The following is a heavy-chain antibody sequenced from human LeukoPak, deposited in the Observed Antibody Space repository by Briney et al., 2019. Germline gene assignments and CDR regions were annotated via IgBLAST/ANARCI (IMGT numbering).Heavy chain of an antibody. D-gene: IGHD4-17*01. Sequence: GGSLRLSCAASAFIFSNYWMHWVRHAPGKGLEWVAVIWYDGSNKYYADSVKGRFTISRDNSKNTLYLQMNSLRAEDTAVYYCARSLRCFDYWGQGTLVTVSS. V-gene: IGHV3-33*08. J-gene: IGHJ4*02. CDR2: IWYDGSNK. CDR1: AFIFSNYW. CDR3: ARSLRCFDY.